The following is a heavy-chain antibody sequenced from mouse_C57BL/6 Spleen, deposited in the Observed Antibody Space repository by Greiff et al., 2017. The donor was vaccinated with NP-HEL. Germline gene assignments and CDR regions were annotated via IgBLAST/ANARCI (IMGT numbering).Heavy chain of an antibody. Sequence: VKLQESGAELAKPGASVKLSCKASGYTFTSYWMHWVKQRPGQGLEWIGYINPSSGYTKYNQKFKDKAPLTADKSSSTAYMQLSSLTYEDSAVYYCARGGVDYFDYWGQGTTLTVSS. V-gene: IGHV1-7*01. D-gene: IGHD1-1*01. CDR1: GYTFTSYW. CDR3: ARGGVDYFDY. J-gene: IGHJ2*01. CDR2: INPSSGYT.